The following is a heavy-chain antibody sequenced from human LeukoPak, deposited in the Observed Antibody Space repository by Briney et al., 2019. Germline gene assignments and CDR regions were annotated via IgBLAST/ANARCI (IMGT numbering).Heavy chain of an antibody. J-gene: IGHJ4*02. V-gene: IGHV3-48*01. CDR2: ITSSGDTI. D-gene: IGHD3-10*01. CDR3: AKDYYGSA. Sequence: GGSLRLSCTTSVFPFSRYSMNWVRQAPGKGLEWVSYITSSGDTIYYADSVKGRFTISRDNSKNTLYLQMNSLRAEDTAVYYCAKDYYGSAWGQGTLVTVSS. CDR1: VFPFSRYS.